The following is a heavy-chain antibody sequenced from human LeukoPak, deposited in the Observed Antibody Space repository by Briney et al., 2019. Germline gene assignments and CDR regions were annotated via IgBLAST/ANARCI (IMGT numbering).Heavy chain of an antibody. V-gene: IGHV5-10-1*01. CDR3: ARRKGYCSGGSCYSGWFDP. J-gene: IGHJ5*02. CDR2: IDPSDSYT. CDR1: GYSFTSYW. D-gene: IGHD2-15*01. Sequence: GESLRISCKGSGYSFTSYWISWVRQMPGKGLEWMGRIDPSDSYTNYSPSFQGHVTISADKSISTAYLQWSSLKASDTAMYYCARRKGYCSGGSCYSGWFDPWPQGTLVNVPS.